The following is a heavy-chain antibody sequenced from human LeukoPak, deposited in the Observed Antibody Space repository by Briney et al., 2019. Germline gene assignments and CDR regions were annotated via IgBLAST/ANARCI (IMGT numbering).Heavy chain of an antibody. CDR3: ASSRYGSGIEY. Sequence: SETLSLTCTISGGSINKYYWSWIRQPAGKGLEWIGRIYTSGSTNYNPSLKSRVTMSVDTSKNQFSLKLSSVTAADTAVYYCASSRYGSGIEYWGQGTLVTVSS. J-gene: IGHJ4*02. D-gene: IGHD3-10*01. CDR1: GGSINKYY. CDR2: IYTSGST. V-gene: IGHV4-4*07.